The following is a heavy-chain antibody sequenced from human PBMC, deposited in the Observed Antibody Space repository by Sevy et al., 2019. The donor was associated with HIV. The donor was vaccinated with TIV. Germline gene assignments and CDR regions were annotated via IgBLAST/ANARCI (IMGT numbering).Heavy chain of an antibody. CDR2: FDPEDGRT. V-gene: IGHV1-24*01. D-gene: IGHD3-22*01. Sequence: ASVKVSCKVSGYTLSQLSMHWVRQAPGKGLEWVGTFDPEDGRTIYAQKFQGRVTMTEDTSTDTAYMELNSLNSEDTXXXXXXXXXXXXXXXGYPFDYWGQGTQVTVSS. CDR1: GYTLSQLS. J-gene: IGHJ4*02. CDR3: XXXXXXXXXXGYPFDY.